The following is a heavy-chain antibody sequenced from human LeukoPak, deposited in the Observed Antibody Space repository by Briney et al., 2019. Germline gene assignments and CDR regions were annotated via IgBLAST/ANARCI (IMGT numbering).Heavy chain of an antibody. D-gene: IGHD2-15*01. CDR3: TRHPNPDCSGGSCYHLYYYYMDV. J-gene: IGHJ6*03. CDR1: GFTFSGSA. Sequence: GGSLRLSCAASGFTFSGSAMHWVRQASGKGLEWVGRIRSKANSYATAYAASVKGRFTISRDDSKNTAYLQMNSLKTEDTAVYYCTRHPNPDCSGGSCYHLYYYYMDVWGKGTTVTVSS. V-gene: IGHV3-73*01. CDR2: IRSKANSYAT.